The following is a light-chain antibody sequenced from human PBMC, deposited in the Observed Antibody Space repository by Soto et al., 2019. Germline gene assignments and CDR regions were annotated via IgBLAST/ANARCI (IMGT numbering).Light chain of an antibody. CDR2: AAS. V-gene: IGKV1-8*01. CDR1: QGISSY. Sequence: AIRMTHSPSSLSASTRDRVTITCRASQGISSYLAWYQQKPGKAPKLLIYAASTLQSGVPSRFSGSGSGTDFTLTISCLQSEDFATYYCQQYYSYPWTFGQGTKV. J-gene: IGKJ1*01. CDR3: QQYYSYPWT.